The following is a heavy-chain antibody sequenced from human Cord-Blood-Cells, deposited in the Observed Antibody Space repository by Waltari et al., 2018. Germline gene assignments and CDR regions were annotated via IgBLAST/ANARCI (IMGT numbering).Heavy chain of an antibody. V-gene: IGHV3-33*01. CDR2: IWYYGINK. CDR3: ASLRYGSGSYYYYGMDV. Sequence: QVQLVESGGGVVQPGRSLRLSCAASGFTFRSYGMHWVRQDPGKGLEWVAVIWYYGINKYYAYSVKGRFTISRDNSKNMLYLQMNSLRAEDTAVYYCASLRYGSGSYYYYGMDVWGQGTTVTVSS. D-gene: IGHD3-10*01. J-gene: IGHJ6*02. CDR1: GFTFRSYG.